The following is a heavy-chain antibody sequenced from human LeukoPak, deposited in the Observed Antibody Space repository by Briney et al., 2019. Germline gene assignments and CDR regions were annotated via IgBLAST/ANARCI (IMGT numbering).Heavy chain of an antibody. J-gene: IGHJ5*02. D-gene: IGHD3-22*01. CDR1: GGTFSSYA. Sequence: GSSVKVSCKASGGTFSSYAISWVRQAPGQGLEWMGRIIPILGIANYAQRFQGRVTITADKSTSTAYMELSSLRSEDTAVYYCARGGITMIVVEEWFDPWGQGTLVTVS. V-gene: IGHV1-69*04. CDR2: IIPILGIA. CDR3: ARGGITMIVVEEWFDP.